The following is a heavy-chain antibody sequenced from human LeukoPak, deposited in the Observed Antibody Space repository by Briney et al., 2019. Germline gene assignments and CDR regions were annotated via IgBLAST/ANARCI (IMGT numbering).Heavy chain of an antibody. D-gene: IGHD2-2*01. Sequence: GGSLRLSCAASGFSFSTYAMYWVRQAPGKGLEWVSAICGGGGASYYADSVKGRFTISRDNSKNTLYLQMNSLRAEDTAVYYCAKDLGVVPDWFDPWGQGTLVTVSS. V-gene: IGHV3-23*01. CDR1: GFSFSTYA. CDR2: ICGGGGAS. CDR3: AKDLGVVPDWFDP. J-gene: IGHJ5*02.